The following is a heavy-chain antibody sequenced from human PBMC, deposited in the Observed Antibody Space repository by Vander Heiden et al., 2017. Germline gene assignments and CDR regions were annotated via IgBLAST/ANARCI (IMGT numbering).Heavy chain of an antibody. CDR1: GFTFSSHA. CDR2: ISGSGGST. CDR3: AKDLRSIYCSGGSCS. J-gene: IGHJ5*02. Sequence: EVQLLEYGGGLVQPGGSLRLSCAASGFTFSSHAMRRVRPAPGKGLEWVSSISGSGGSTYYADSVKGRFTISRDNSKNTLYLQMNSLRAEDTAVYYCAKDLRSIYCSGGSCSWGQGTLVTVSS. D-gene: IGHD2-15*01. V-gene: IGHV3-23*01.